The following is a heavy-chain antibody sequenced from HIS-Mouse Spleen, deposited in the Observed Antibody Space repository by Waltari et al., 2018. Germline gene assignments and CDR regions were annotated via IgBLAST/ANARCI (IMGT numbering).Heavy chain of an antibody. CDR3: ARERGYYDSSGYCDY. J-gene: IGHJ4*02. CDR2: ISHSGST. Sequence: QVQLQQWGAGLLKPSETLSLTCAVYGGSFSGYYWSWIRQPPGKGLEWIGEISHSGSTNYNPSLKSRVTLSVDTSKNQFSLKLSSVTAADTAVYYCARERGYYDSSGYCDYWGQGTLVTVSS. V-gene: IGHV4-34*01. CDR1: GGSFSGYY. D-gene: IGHD3-22*01.